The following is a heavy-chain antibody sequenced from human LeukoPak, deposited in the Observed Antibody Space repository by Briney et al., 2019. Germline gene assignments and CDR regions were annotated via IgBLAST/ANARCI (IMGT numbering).Heavy chain of an antibody. CDR2: ISGSGGST. J-gene: IGHJ4*02. CDR1: GFTFDDYA. V-gene: IGHV3-23*01. Sequence: GGSLRLSCAASGFTFDDYAMSWVRQAPGKGLEWVSAISGSGGSTYYADSVKGRFTISRDNSKNTLYLQMNSLRAEDTAVYYCAGGSGYYPVDWGQGTLVTVSS. D-gene: IGHD3-22*01. CDR3: AGGSGYYPVD.